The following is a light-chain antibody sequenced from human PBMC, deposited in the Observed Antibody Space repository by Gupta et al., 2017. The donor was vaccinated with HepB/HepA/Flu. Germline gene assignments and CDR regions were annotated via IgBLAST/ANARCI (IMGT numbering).Light chain of an antibody. Sequence: DIVMTQSPLSLPVTPGEPASISCRSSQSLLQSNGYSYLDWYLQKPGQSPQLLIYLGFNRASGVPDSFSGSGSGTDFTLNISRVEAEDVGVYYCKQGLQTPYTFGKGTKVEIK. J-gene: IGKJ2*01. V-gene: IGKV2-28*01. CDR2: LGF. CDR3: KQGLQTPYT. CDR1: QSLLQSNGYSY.